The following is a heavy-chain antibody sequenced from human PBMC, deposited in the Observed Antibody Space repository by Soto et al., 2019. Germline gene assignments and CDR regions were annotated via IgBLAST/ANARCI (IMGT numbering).Heavy chain of an antibody. Sequence: QVQLVESGGGVVQPGRSLRLSCAASGFTFSSYAMHWVRQAPGKGLEWVAVISYDGSNKYYADSVKGRFTISRDNSKNTLYLQRNSRRAEDTAVYYCARAGRAVAGTRWDFDYWGQGTLVTVSS. D-gene: IGHD6-19*01. V-gene: IGHV3-30-3*01. J-gene: IGHJ4*02. CDR3: ARAGRAVAGTRWDFDY. CDR1: GFTFSSYA. CDR2: ISYDGSNK.